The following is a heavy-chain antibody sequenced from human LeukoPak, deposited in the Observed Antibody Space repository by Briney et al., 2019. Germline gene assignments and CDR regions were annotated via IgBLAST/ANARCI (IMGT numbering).Heavy chain of an antibody. CDR2: VRPSGDIT. V-gene: IGHV1-46*01. Sequence: ASVKVSCKASGFFFTPYFIHWVRQAPGQGLEWMGVVRPSGDITTYAQKFRGRLTLTRDTSRSTAYMELSGLRSEDTAVYFCARDGSHWEFDLWGQGTLVTVSS. J-gene: IGHJ4*02. CDR3: ARDGSHWEFDL. D-gene: IGHD7-27*01. CDR1: GFFFTPYF.